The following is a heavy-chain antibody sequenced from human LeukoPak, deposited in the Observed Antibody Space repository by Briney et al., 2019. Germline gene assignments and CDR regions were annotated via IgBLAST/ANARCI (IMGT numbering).Heavy chain of an antibody. CDR3: ARDRSPRHYYDTSDYHGAAAY. CDR1: GYTFTSYG. CDR2: ISGYNGYA. V-gene: IGHV1-18*01. Sequence: ASVKVSCKASGYTFTSYGISWVRQAPGQGLEWMGWISGYNGYANYAQKLQGRVTMTTDTSTSTAFMELRSLKSDDTAVYYCARDRSPRHYYDTSDYHGAAAYWGQGTLVTVSS. J-gene: IGHJ4*02. D-gene: IGHD3-22*01.